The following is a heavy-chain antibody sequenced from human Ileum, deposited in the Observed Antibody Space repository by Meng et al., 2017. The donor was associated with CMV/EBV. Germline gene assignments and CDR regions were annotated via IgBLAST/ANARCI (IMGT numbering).Heavy chain of an antibody. CDR3: ARGAYCRNNNCYPGYFDY. D-gene: IGHD2-2*01. V-gene: IGHV3-30*04. J-gene: IGHJ4*02. CDR1: GFTFSTYV. CDR2: ILFDGSNK. Sequence: GESLKISCAASGFTFSTYVMHWVRQAPGKGPEWVSAILFDGSNKYHADSVKGRFTISRDNSKNTLYLQMDSLRTEDTAVYYCARGAYCRNNNCYPGYFDYWGQGTLVTVSS.